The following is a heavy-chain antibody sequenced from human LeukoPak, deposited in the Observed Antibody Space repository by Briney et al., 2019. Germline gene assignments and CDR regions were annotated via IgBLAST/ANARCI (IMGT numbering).Heavy chain of an antibody. CDR3: ARGDRYDSSGYYSPFDY. CDR1: GFTFSSYS. D-gene: IGHD3-22*01. J-gene: IGHJ4*02. Sequence: PGGSLRLSCAASGFTFSSYSMNWVRQAPGKGLEWVSSISSSSSYIYYADSVKGRFTISRDNAKNSLYLQMNSLRAEDTAVYYCARGDRYDSSGYYSPFDYWGQGTLATVSS. CDR2: ISSSSSYI. V-gene: IGHV3-21*01.